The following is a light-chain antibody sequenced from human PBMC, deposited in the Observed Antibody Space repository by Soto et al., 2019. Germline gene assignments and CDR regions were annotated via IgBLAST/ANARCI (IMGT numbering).Light chain of an antibody. Sequence: IVLTQSPGTLSLSPGERATLSCRASQSVISSYLAWYQQKPGQAPRLLIYSTSSRATGIPDRFSGSGSGRDFTLTISRLEPEDFAVYYCQQYGSSPRTFGQGTKVDIK. CDR1: QSVISSY. CDR3: QQYGSSPRT. V-gene: IGKV3-20*01. CDR2: STS. J-gene: IGKJ1*01.